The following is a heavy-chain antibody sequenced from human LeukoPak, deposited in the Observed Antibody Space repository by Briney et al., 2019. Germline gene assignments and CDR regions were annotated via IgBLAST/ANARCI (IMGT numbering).Heavy chain of an antibody. CDR3: ARAIVPAATGGWFDP. D-gene: IGHD2-2*01. V-gene: IGHV1-69*04. CDR2: IIPILGIA. J-gene: IGHJ5*02. Sequence: ASVKVSCKASGGTFSSYAISWVRQAPRQGLEWMGRIIPILGIANYAQKFQGRVTITADKSTSTAYMELSSLRSEDTAVYYCARAIVPAATGGWFDPWGQGTLVTVSS. CDR1: GGTFSSYA.